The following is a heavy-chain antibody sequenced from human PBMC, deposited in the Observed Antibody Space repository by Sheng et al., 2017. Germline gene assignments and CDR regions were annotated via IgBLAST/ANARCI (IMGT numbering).Heavy chain of an antibody. V-gene: IGHV3-49*04. J-gene: IGHJ4*02. CDR3: TRETWELLPLEDY. D-gene: IGHD1-26*01. Sequence: EVQLVESGGGLVQPGRSLRLSCTASGFTFGDYAMSWVRQAPGKGLEWVGFIRSKAYGGTTEYAASVKGRFTISRDDSKSIAYLQMNSLKTEDTAVYYCTRETWELLPLEDYWGRGNPG. CDR1: GFTFGDYA. CDR2: IRSKAYGGTT.